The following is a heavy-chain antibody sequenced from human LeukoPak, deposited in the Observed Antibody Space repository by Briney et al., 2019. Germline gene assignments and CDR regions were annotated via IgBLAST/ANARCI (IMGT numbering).Heavy chain of an antibody. J-gene: IGHJ4*02. CDR2: ISGSGYST. Sequence: PGGSLRLSCAASGFTFSSYAMSWVRQAPGKGLEWVSAISGSGYSTDYADSVKGRFTISRDNSKNTLYVQMNSLRAEDTAVYYCAKLQWELLGGRFDYWGQGTLVTVSS. CDR1: GFTFSSYA. D-gene: IGHD1-26*01. V-gene: IGHV3-23*01. CDR3: AKLQWELLGGRFDY.